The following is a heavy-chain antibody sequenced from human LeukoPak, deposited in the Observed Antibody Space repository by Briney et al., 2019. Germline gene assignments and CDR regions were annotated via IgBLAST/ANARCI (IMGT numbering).Heavy chain of an antibody. V-gene: IGHV3-53*01. CDR1: GLTVSRNY. D-gene: IGHD3-10*01. J-gene: IGHJ4*02. CDR3: AGVGGH. Sequence: GGSLRLSCAASGLTVSRNYMSWVRQAPGKGLESVSVIYSGGSTYYADSVRGRFTISRDNSKNTLYLQMNSLRVEDTAVYYCAGVGGHWGQGTLVTVSS. CDR2: IYSGGST.